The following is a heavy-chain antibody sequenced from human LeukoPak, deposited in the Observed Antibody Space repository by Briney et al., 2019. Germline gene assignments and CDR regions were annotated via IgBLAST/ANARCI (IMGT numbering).Heavy chain of an antibody. CDR3: AKDSLSYYDSSGYHLAPNDY. D-gene: IGHD3-22*01. Sequence: PGGSLRLSCAASGFTFDDYAMHWVRQAPGKGLEWVSGISWNSGSIGYADSVKGRFTISRDNAKNSLYLQMNSLRAEDTALYYCAKDSLSYYDSSGYHLAPNDYWGQGTLVTVSS. CDR2: ISWNSGSI. V-gene: IGHV3-9*01. CDR1: GFTFDDYA. J-gene: IGHJ4*02.